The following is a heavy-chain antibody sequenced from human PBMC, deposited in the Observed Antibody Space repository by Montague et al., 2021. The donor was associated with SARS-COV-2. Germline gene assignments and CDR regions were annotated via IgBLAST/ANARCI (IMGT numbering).Heavy chain of an antibody. Sequence: CAISGDSVTSNSAAWNWIRQSPSRGLEWLGRTYYRSKWYNDYAVSVKSRITINPDTSKNQFSLQLNSVTPEDTAVYYCARQPLGYDFVYYYYGMDVWGQGTTVTVAS. CDR2: TYYRSKWYN. CDR1: GDSVTSNSAA. V-gene: IGHV6-1*01. J-gene: IGHJ6*02. CDR3: ARQPLGYDFVYYYYGMDV. D-gene: IGHD5-12*01.